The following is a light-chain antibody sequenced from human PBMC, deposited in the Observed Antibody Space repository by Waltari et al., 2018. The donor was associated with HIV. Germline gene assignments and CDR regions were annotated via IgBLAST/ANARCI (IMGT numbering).Light chain of an antibody. CDR1: SSDVGGYNF. V-gene: IGLV2-8*01. J-gene: IGLJ2*01. CDR3: SSYAGSNIVV. Sequence: QSALTQPPSASGSPGQSVPISCTGTSSDVGGYNFVSWYQQHPGKAPKVMIYEVSKRPSGVPDRFSGSKSGNTASLTVSGLQAEDEADYYCSSYAGSNIVVFGGGTKLTVL. CDR2: EVS.